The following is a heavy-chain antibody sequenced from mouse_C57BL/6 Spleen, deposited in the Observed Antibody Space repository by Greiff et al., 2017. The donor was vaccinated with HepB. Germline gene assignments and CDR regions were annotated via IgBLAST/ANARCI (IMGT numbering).Heavy chain of an antibody. CDR3: TSRLGSSEGFAY. CDR1: GYTFTDYE. J-gene: IGHJ3*01. Sequence: QVQLQQSGAELVRPGASVTLSCKASGYTFTDYEMHWVKQTPVHGLEWIGAIDPETGGTAYNQKFKGKAILTADKSSSTAYMELRSLTSEDSAVYYCTSRLGSSEGFAYWGQGTLVTVSA. D-gene: IGHD1-1*01. V-gene: IGHV1-15*01. CDR2: IDPETGGT.